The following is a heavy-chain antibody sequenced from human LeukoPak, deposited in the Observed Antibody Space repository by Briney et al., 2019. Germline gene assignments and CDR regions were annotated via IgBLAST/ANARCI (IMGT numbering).Heavy chain of an antibody. CDR1: GFTVSSNY. D-gene: IGHD3-9*01. J-gene: IGHJ4*02. CDR2: IYSGGST. CDR3: ARSAIFTPFDY. V-gene: IGHV3-53*01. Sequence: GGSLRLSCAASGFTVSSNYMSWVRQAPGKGLEWVSVIYSGGSTYYADSVKGRFTISRDNSKNTLYLQMNSLRAEDTDVYYCARSAIFTPFDYWGQGTLVTVSS.